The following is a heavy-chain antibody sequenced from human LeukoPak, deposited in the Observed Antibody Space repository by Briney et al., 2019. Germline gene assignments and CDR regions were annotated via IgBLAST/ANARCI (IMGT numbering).Heavy chain of an antibody. CDR3: AKDLTGDYYDSSAFDY. D-gene: IGHD3-22*01. CDR2: INSDGSST. V-gene: IGHV3-74*01. J-gene: IGHJ4*02. Sequence: PGGSLRLSCAASGFTFSSYWMHWVRQAPGKGLVWVSRINSDGSSTTYADSVKGRFTISRDNAKNTLYVQMNSLRAEDAAVYYCAKDLTGDYYDSSAFDYWGQGTLVTVSS. CDR1: GFTFSSYW.